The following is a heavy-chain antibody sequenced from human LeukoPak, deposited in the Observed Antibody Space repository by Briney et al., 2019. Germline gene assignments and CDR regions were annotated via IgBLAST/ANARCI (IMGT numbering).Heavy chain of an antibody. CDR2: IYTSGST. V-gene: IGHV4-4*07. CDR3: ARAHSSSWYRWDY. CDR1: GGSIIIYY. Sequence: SETLSLTCTVSGGSIIIYYWSWIRQPAGKGLEWIGRIYTSGSTNYNPSLKSRVTMSVDTSKNQFSLKLSSVTAADTAVYYCARAHSSSWYRWDYWGQGTLVTVSS. D-gene: IGHD6-13*01. J-gene: IGHJ4*02.